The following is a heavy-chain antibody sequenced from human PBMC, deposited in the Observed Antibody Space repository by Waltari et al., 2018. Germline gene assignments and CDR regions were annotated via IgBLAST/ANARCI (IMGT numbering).Heavy chain of an antibody. V-gene: IGHV4-34*01. CDR3: ARGPPGYGGFGADY. CDR2: INHSGST. Sequence: QVQLQQWGAGLLKPSETLSLTCAVYGGSFSGYYWSWIRQPPGKGLEWIGEINHSGSTNDNPPLKSRVTISVDTSKNQFSLKLSSVTAADTAVYYCARGPPGYGGFGADYWGQGTLVTVSS. CDR1: GGSFSGYY. J-gene: IGHJ4*02. D-gene: IGHD1-26*01.